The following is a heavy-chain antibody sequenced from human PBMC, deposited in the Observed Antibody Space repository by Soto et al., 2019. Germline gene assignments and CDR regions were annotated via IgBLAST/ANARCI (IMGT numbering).Heavy chain of an antibody. CDR1: GYTFSDYG. D-gene: IGHD3-10*01. V-gene: IGHV1-18*04. CDR3: ARSYNYGSYWYFDL. J-gene: IGHJ2*01. Sequence: QVQLVQSGAEVKKPGASVKVSCKASGYTFSDYGITWVRQAPGQGLEWMGRISISSGNTHFEESLQGRVTMTSDKTSTAYMELWRLRSDDSAMYYCARSYNYGSYWYFDLWGRGTLVTVSS. CDR2: ISISSGNT.